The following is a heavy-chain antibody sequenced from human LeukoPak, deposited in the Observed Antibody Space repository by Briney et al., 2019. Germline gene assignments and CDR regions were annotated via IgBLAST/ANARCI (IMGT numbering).Heavy chain of an antibody. J-gene: IGHJ5*02. CDR3: VRRRQRYCGTGGCFGDFDP. V-gene: IGHV4-30-4*01. Sequence: PSETLSLTCPVSGGSISSDYYWTWIRQTPGTGLEWIGYIYYSGRSYYNLSLKSRVTISVDTSKNQFSLKLGSVTAADTAVYYCVRRRQRYCGTGGCFGDFDPWGPGTLVTVSS. D-gene: IGHD2-21*01. CDR1: GGSISSDYY. CDR2: IYYSGRS.